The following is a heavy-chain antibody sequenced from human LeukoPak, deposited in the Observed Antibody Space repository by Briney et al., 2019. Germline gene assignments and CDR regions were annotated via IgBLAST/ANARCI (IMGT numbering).Heavy chain of an antibody. Sequence: GASVKVSCKASGYTLTELSMHWVRQAPGKGLEWMGGFDPEDGETIYAQKFQGRVTMTEDTSTDTAYMELSSLRSEDTAVYYCATGRHCSGGSCYPYYYYMDVWGKGTTVTVS. J-gene: IGHJ6*03. V-gene: IGHV1-24*01. CDR1: GYTLTELS. CDR3: ATGRHCSGGSCYPYYYYMDV. CDR2: FDPEDGET. D-gene: IGHD2-15*01.